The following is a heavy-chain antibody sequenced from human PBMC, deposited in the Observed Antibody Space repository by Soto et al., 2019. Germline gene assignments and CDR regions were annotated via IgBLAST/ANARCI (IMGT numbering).Heavy chain of an antibody. CDR1: GFTFSSYS. Sequence: EVQLVESGGGLVKPGGSLRLSCAASGFTFSSYSMNWVRQAPGKGLEWVSSISSSSSYIYYADSVKGRFTISRDKAKNSLYLQMNSLRAEDTAVYYCARVEGLDIVATSCFDYWGQGTLVTVSS. V-gene: IGHV3-21*01. CDR3: ARVEGLDIVATSCFDY. D-gene: IGHD5-12*01. CDR2: ISSSSSYI. J-gene: IGHJ4*02.